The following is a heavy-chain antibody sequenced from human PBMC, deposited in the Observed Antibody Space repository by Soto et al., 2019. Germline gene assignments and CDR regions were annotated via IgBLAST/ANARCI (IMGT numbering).Heavy chain of an antibody. Sequence: QVQLVPSGAEVKKPGSSVKVSCKASGGTFSSYALSWVRQAPGQGLEWMGGLIPIFGTAHYAQKFQGRVTITADESTSTADMELSSLRSEDTAVYYCARCPRNEFWSGDSDYWGQGTLVTVSS. CDR1: GGTFSSYA. CDR2: LIPIFGTA. D-gene: IGHD3-3*01. CDR3: ARCPRNEFWSGDSDY. V-gene: IGHV1-69*01. J-gene: IGHJ4*02.